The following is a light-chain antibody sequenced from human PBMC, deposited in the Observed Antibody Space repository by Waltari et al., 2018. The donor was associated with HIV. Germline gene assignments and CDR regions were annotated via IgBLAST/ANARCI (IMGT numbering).Light chain of an antibody. CDR2: DAS. Sequence: DIQMTQSPSSLSASVGDRVTITCQASQDIKRYLNWYQQKPGKSPKLLIYDASDLETGVPPRFSGRGSETDFTFTITNLQPEDFATYYCQQYETLPPMYTFGQGTKLEIK. V-gene: IGKV1-33*01. CDR3: QQYETLPPMYT. J-gene: IGKJ2*01. CDR1: QDIKRY.